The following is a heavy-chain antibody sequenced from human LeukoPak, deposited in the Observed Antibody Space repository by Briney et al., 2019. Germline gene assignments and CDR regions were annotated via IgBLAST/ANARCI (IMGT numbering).Heavy chain of an antibody. V-gene: IGHV4-34*01. Sequence: SETLSLTCAVYGGSFSGYYWSWIRQPPGKGLEWIGEINHSGSTNYNPSLKSRVPISVDTSKNQFSLKLSSVTAADTAVYYCARGTTVGIYYYYGMDVWGQGTTVTVSS. D-gene: IGHD4-11*01. CDR3: ARGTTVGIYYYYGMDV. CDR1: GGSFSGYY. CDR2: INHSGST. J-gene: IGHJ6*02.